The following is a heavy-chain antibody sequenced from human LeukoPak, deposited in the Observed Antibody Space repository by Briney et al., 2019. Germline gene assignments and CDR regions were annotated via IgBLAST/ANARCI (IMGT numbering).Heavy chain of an antibody. V-gene: IGHV4-30-4*01. J-gene: IGHJ3*02. CDR3: ARGPQLLDAFDI. CDR2: IYYSGST. CDR1: GGSISSGDYS. D-gene: IGHD2-2*01. Sequence: SETLSLTCTVSGGSISSGDYSWSWIRQPPGKGLEWIGYIYYSGSTYYNPSLKSRVTISVDTSKNQFSLKLSSVTAADTAVYYCARGPQLLDAFDIWGQGTMVTVSS.